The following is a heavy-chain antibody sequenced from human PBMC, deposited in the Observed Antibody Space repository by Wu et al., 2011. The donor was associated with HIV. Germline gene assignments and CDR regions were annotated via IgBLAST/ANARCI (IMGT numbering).Heavy chain of an antibody. D-gene: IGHD3-9*01. V-gene: IGHV3-53*05. Sequence: AESVRGRFTVSRDKSKKTVYLSMNSLRSEDTAVYYCAREGFDWKLSGLRGLDIWGQGTMVTVS. J-gene: IGHJ3*02. CDR3: AREGFDWKLSGLRGLDI.